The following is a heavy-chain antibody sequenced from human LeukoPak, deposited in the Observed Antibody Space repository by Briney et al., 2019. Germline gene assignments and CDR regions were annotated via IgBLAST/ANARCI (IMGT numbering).Heavy chain of an antibody. CDR1: GFTFSSYA. V-gene: IGHV3-30*04. Sequence: GGSLRLSCAASGFTFSSYAMHWVRQAPGKGLEWVAVISYDGSNEYYADSVKGRFTISRDNSKNTLYLQMNSLRAEDTAVYYCARAQSPGYYYYMDVWGKGTTVTVSS. CDR2: ISYDGSNE. J-gene: IGHJ6*03. CDR3: ARAQSPGYYYYMDV.